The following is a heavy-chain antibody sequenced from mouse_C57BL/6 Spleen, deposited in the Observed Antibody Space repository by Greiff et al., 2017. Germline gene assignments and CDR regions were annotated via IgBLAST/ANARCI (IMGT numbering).Heavy chain of an antibody. CDR3: TRANKFYYGSSSRYYFDY. J-gene: IGHJ2*01. D-gene: IGHD1-1*01. Sequence: VQLVESGAELVRPGASVTLSCKASGYTFTDYEMHWVKQTPVHGLEWIGAIDPETGGTAYNQKFKGKAILTADKSSSTAYMELRSLTSEDSAAYYCTRANKFYYGSSSRYYFDYWGQGTTLTVSS. CDR2: IDPETGGT. V-gene: IGHV1-15*01. CDR1: GYTFTDYE.